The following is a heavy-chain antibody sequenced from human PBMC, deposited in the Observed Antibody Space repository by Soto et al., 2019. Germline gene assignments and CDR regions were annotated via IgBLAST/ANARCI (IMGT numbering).Heavy chain of an antibody. Sequence: PWGSLRLSCAASGFTSSSYWIHWVRQAPGKGLVWVSRISNDGSSTNYADSVKGRFTISRDNAKNTVYLQMNSLRAEDTAVYYCARDTYYYDSSDHFSADAFDIWGQGTMVTVSS. J-gene: IGHJ3*02. D-gene: IGHD3-22*01. CDR1: GFTSSSYW. V-gene: IGHV3-74*01. CDR3: ARDTYYYDSSDHFSADAFDI. CDR2: ISNDGSST.